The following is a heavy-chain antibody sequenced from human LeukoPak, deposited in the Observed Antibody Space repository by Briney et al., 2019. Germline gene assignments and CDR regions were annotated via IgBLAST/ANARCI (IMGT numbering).Heavy chain of an antibody. CDR2: IIPIFGTT. Sequence: ASVKVSCKASGGTFSSYAISWVRQAPGQGLEWMGGIIPIFGTTNYAQKFQGRVTITADESTSTVYMELSSLRSEDTAVYYCARDIGRGDFWSGYYRPFDYWGQGTLVTVSS. CDR1: GGTFSSYA. D-gene: IGHD3-3*01. J-gene: IGHJ4*02. CDR3: ARDIGRGDFWSGYYRPFDY. V-gene: IGHV1-69*13.